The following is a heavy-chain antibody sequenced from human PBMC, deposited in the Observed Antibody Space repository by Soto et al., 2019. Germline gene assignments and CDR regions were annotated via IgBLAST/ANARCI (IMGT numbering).Heavy chain of an antibody. J-gene: IGHJ4*02. Sequence: PLETLSLTCTVSGGSSSSYYWSWIRQPPGKGLEWIGYIYYSGSTNYNPSLKSRVTISVDTSKNQFSLKLSSVTAADTAVYYCARRYGGTFDYWGQGTLVTVSS. CDR1: GGSSSSYY. D-gene: IGHD2-15*01. V-gene: IGHV4-59*08. CDR3: ARRYGGTFDY. CDR2: IYYSGST.